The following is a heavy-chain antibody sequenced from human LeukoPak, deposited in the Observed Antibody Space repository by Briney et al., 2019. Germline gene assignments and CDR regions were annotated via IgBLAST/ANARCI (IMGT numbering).Heavy chain of an antibody. CDR3: AKGKGSSSSSIDW. CDR2: ISGSGGST. Sequence: PGGSLRLSCAASGFTFNTYSMSWVRQPPGKGLEWISAISGSGGSTYYADSVKARFTISRDNSKNTLYLQIHSLRAEDTAVYYCAKGKGSSSSSIDWWGQGTLVTVSS. V-gene: IGHV3-23*01. D-gene: IGHD6-6*01. CDR1: GFTFNTYS. J-gene: IGHJ4*02.